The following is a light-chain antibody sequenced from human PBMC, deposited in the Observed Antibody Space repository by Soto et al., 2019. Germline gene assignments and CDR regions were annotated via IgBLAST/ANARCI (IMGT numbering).Light chain of an antibody. CDR1: QTVSNNY. Sequence: EIVMTQSPGTLSLSPGDRATLSCRASQTVSNNYLAWCQQKPGQAPRVIMYGASRRATGIPDRFSGGGSGTDFTLTISRLEPEDFAVYFCQQYAGPPTTFGQGTRLENK. CDR3: QQYAGPPTT. CDR2: GAS. V-gene: IGKV3-20*01. J-gene: IGKJ5*01.